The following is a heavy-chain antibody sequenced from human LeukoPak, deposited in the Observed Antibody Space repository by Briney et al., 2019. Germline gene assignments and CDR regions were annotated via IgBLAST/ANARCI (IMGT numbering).Heavy chain of an antibody. D-gene: IGHD2-15*01. V-gene: IGHV5-51*01. Sequence: GASLEISCEASSGGFPSHWLACVRQMPGKGLEWLGIIYPGDSDTRYSPSFQGQVTPSADESKSQGYLQWSGLTASDTAMYYCAREVVIAGITAWFDLWGEGTPVTVAS. CDR3: AREVVIAGITAWFDL. J-gene: IGHJ5*02. CDR2: IYPGDSDT. CDR1: SGGFPSHW.